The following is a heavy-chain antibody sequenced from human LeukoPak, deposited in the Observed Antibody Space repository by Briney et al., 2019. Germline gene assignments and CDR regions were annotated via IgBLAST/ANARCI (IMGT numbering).Heavy chain of an antibody. J-gene: IGHJ4*02. D-gene: IGHD3-10*01. Sequence: PSETLSLTCAVYGGSFSGQYWGWISQPPGKGLEWIGEINHGGSISYNASLKSRVTISLDTSKNQFSLKLSSVTAADTAVYYCAGGDYHGSESYANYWGQGTLVTVSS. V-gene: IGHV4-34*01. CDR3: AGGDYHGSESYANY. CDR1: GGSFSGQY. CDR2: INHGGSI.